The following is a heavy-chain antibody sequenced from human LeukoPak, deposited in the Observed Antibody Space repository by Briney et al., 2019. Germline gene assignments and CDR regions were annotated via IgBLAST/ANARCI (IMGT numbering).Heavy chain of an antibody. CDR3: ARAGGWAREDYKADAFHI. J-gene: IGHJ3*02. V-gene: IGHV1-18*01. D-gene: IGHD6-19*01. CDR1: GYTFTNFG. CDR2: ISVYKGDT. Sequence: VASVKVSCKASGYTFTNFGITWVRQAPGQGLEWMGWISVYKGDTIYAQKLQGRVTMTTDTSTGTAYMEVRSLRSDDTAVYYCARAGGWAREDYKADAFHIWGQGTMVTVSS.